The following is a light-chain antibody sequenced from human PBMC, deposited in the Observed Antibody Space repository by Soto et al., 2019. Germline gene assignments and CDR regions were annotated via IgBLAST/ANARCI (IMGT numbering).Light chain of an antibody. Sequence: EIVLTQSPGTLSLSPGERATLSCRASQSVSNNYLAWYQQKSGQAPRLLISGASSRATGIPDRFSGSGSGTDFTLTISRLEPEDFAVYYCQQYGTSLYTFGQGTKLEIK. V-gene: IGKV3-20*01. J-gene: IGKJ2*01. CDR1: QSVSNNY. CDR2: GAS. CDR3: QQYGTSLYT.